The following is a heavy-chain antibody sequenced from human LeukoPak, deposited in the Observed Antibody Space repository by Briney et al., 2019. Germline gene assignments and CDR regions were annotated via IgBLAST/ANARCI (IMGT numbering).Heavy chain of an antibody. J-gene: IGHJ2*01. CDR1: GFTFSSYS. CDR2: ISSSSSTI. Sequence: PGGSLRLSCAASGFTFSSYSMNWVRQAPGKGLEWVSYISSSSSTIYYADSVKGRFTISRDNAKNSLYLQMNSLRAEDTAVYYCARGPSGDYGYWYFDLWGRGTLVTVSS. V-gene: IGHV3-48*04. CDR3: ARGPSGDYGYWYFDL. D-gene: IGHD4-17*01.